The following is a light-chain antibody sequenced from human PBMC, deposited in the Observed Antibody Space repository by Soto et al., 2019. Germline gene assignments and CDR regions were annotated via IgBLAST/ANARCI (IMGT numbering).Light chain of an antibody. J-gene: IGLJ2*01. CDR1: SSNIGAGYD. CDR2: GNS. V-gene: IGLV1-40*01. CDR3: QSYDSSLSGSTV. Sequence: QSVLTQPPSVSGAPGQRVTISCTGSSSNIGAGYDVHWYQQLPGTAPKLLIYGNSNRPSGVPDRFSGSKSGTSASPAITGLQAEDEADYYCQSYDSSLSGSTVFGGGTKVTVL.